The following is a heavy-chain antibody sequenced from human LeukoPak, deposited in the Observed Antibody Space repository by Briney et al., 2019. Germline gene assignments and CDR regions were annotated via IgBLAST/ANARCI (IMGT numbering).Heavy chain of an antibody. CDR2: IKSKPDGGTT. Sequence: GGSLRLSCAASGFSFNNVWMSWVRQAPGEGLEWVGHIKSKPDGGTTECAAPVKGRFTISRDDSKNTLYLQMNSLRTEDTAVYYCTSLGATGFYAFDYWGQGTLVTVSS. V-gene: IGHV3-15*01. J-gene: IGHJ4*02. CDR3: TSLGATGFYAFDY. D-gene: IGHD2/OR15-2a*01. CDR1: GFSFNNVW.